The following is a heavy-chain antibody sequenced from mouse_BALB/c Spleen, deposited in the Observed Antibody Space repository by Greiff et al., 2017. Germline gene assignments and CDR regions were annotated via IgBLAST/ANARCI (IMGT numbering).Heavy chain of an antibody. J-gene: IGHJ2*01. CDR3: ARRTYGNYVSFFDY. CDR1: GYSITSDYA. Sequence: EVQLVESGPGLVKPSQSLSLTCTVTGYSITSDYAWNWIRQFPGNKLEWMGYISYSGSTSYNPSLKSRISITRDTSKNQFFLQLNSVTTEDTATYYCARRTYGNYVSFFDYWGQGTTLTVSS. V-gene: IGHV3-2*02. D-gene: IGHD2-1*01. CDR2: ISYSGST.